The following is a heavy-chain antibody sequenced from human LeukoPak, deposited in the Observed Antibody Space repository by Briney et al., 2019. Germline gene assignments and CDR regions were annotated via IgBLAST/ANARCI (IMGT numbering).Heavy chain of an antibody. V-gene: IGHV1-18*01. D-gene: IGHD2-15*01. J-gene: IGHJ4*02. Sequence: ASVKVSCKASGYTFTSYGISWVRQAPGQGLEWMGWITAYNGNTNYAQKLQGRVTMTTDTSTSTAYMELRSLRSDDTAVYYCASDRTYCSGGSCGFHWGQGTLVTVSS. CDR2: ITAYNGNT. CDR3: ASDRTYCSGGSCGFH. CDR1: GYTFTSYG.